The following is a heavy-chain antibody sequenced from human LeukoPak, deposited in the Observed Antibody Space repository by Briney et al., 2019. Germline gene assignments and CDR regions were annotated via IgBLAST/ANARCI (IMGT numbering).Heavy chain of an antibody. J-gene: IGHJ6*02. V-gene: IGHV4-4*07. CDR1: GGSISSYY. CDR3: ARIKRGRFSSSWYNYYYYGMDV. CDR2: IYTSGST. Sequence: SETLSLTCTVSGGSISSYYWSWIRQPAGKGLEWIGRIYTSGSTNYNPSLKSRVTMSVDTSKNQFSLKLSSVTAADTAVYYCARIKRGRFSSSWYNYYYYGMDVWGQGTTVTVSS. D-gene: IGHD6-13*01.